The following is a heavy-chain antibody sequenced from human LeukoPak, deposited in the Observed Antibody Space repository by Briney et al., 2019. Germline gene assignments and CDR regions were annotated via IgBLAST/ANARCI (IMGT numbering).Heavy chain of an antibody. J-gene: IGHJ4*02. CDR3: VIGVGWQPDY. D-gene: IGHD5-24*01. Sequence: SETLSLTCTVSGGSISGFYWSWIRQPPGKGLEWIGYMDKSGSTTYNPSLRSRVTISVDTSKNQFSLKLSSVTAADTAVYYCVIGVGWQPDYWGQGTLVTVSS. V-gene: IGHV4-59*01. CDR2: MDKSGST. CDR1: GGSISGFY.